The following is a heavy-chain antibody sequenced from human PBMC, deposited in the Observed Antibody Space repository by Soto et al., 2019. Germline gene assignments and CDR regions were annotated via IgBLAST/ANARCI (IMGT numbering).Heavy chain of an antibody. CDR1: GFTFGDYA. D-gene: IGHD1-26*01. V-gene: IGHV3-49*03. Sequence: GGSLRLSCTASGFTFGDYAMSWFRQATGKGLEWVGFIRSKAYGGTTEYAASVKGRFTISRDDSKSIAYLQMNSLKTEDPAVYYCTRSPIVGATLFWSQGTMVTVSS. J-gene: IGHJ3*01. CDR3: TRSPIVGATLF. CDR2: IRSKAYGGTT.